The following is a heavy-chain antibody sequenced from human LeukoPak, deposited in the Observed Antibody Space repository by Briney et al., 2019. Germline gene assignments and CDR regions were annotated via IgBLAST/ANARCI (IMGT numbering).Heavy chain of an antibody. J-gene: IGHJ4*02. D-gene: IGHD3-10*01. CDR2: IKQDGSEK. CDR1: GFTFSSYW. V-gene: IGHV3-7*01. CDR3: ARDSHVLLWFGEIFDY. Sequence: QTGGSLRLSCAASGFTFSSYWMSWVRQAPGKGREWVANIKQDGSEKYYVDSVKGRFTISRDNAKNSLYLQMNSLRAEDTAVYYCARDSHVLLWFGEIFDYWGQGTLVTVSS.